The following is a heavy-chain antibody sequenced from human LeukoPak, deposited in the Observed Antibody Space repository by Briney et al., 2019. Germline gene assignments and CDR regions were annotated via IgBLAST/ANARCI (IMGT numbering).Heavy chain of an antibody. Sequence: ASVKVSCTVSGYTLTELSMHWVRQAPGQGLEWMGWINPNSGGTNYAQKFQGRVTMTRDTSISTAYMELSRLRSDDTAVYYCARAGGYCSSTSCDYYYGMDVWGQGTTVTVSS. CDR3: ARAGGYCSSTSCDYYYGMDV. CDR1: GYTLTELS. D-gene: IGHD2-2*03. CDR2: INPNSGGT. J-gene: IGHJ6*02. V-gene: IGHV1-2*02.